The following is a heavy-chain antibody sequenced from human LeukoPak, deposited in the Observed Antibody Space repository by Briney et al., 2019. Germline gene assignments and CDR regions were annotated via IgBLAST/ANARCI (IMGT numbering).Heavy chain of an antibody. J-gene: IGHJ4*02. CDR1: GFPFNNYA. CDR2: ISGSGGST. D-gene: IGHD5-12*01. V-gene: IGHV3-23*01. Sequence: GGSLRLSCAASGFPFNNYAMNWVRQAPGKGLEWVSAISGSGGSTYYADSVRGRFTISRDYSRNTLYLQMNSLRTEDTAVYYCAKDIVATILGLNFDYWGQGTLVTVSS. CDR3: AKDIVATILGLNFDY.